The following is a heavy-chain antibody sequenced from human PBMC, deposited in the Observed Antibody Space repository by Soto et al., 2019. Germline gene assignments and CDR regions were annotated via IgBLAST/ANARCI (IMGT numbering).Heavy chain of an antibody. CDR1: GFTFSSYA. CDR3: AREPPTCYSSGWYPGCVGY. J-gene: IGHJ4*02. CDR2: ISYDGSNK. Sequence: GGSLRLSCAASGFTFSSYAMHWVRQAPGKGLEWVAVISYDGSNKYYADSVKGRFAISRDNSKNTLYLQMNSLRAEDTAVYYCAREPPTCYSSGWYPGCVGYWGQGILVTVSS. V-gene: IGHV3-30*09. D-gene: IGHD6-19*01.